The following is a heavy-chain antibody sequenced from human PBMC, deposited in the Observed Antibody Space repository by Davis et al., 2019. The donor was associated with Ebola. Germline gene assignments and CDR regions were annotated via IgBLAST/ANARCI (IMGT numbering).Heavy chain of an antibody. Sequence: SDTLSLTFTVPGGSVSSGGHYWCWIRLSPGRGLEWVGYMSYSGTSKYNPSLKSRVTISIDPSKNQFSLKLTSMTAADTGVYFCSRDPSTIGLWDLWGQGTTVTVSS. D-gene: IGHD3-16*01. J-gene: IGHJ3*01. CDR1: GGSVSSGGHY. CDR3: SRDPSTIGLWDL. V-gene: IGHV4-61*08. CDR2: MSYSGTS.